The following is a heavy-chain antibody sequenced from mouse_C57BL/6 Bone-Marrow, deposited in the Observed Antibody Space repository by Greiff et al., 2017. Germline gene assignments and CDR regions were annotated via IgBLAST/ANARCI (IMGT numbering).Heavy chain of an antibody. Sequence: LQQSGAELVKPGASVKLSCTASGFNIKDYYMHWVKQRTEQGLEWIGRIDPEDGETKYAPKFQGKATITADTSSNTAYLQLSSLTSEDTAVYYCASYYYGSSYVYAMDYGGQGTSVTVAS. J-gene: IGHJ4*01. V-gene: IGHV14-2*01. CDR1: GFNIKDYY. CDR3: ASYYYGSSYVYAMDY. CDR2: IDPEDGET. D-gene: IGHD1-1*01.